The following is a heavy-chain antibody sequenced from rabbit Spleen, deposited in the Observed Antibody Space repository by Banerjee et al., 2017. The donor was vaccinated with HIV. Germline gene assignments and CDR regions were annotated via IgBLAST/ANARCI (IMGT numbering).Heavy chain of an antibody. Sequence: SLEESVVDLVKPGASLTLTCTASGLDFSSSYAIYWVRQAPGKGLDLIGCIYAGDGSTDYANWVNGRFTISKTSSTVDLKMTSLTAADTAPYPCARAAPGREDFNLWGPGTLVTVS. CDR2: IYAGDGST. CDR1: GLDFSSSYA. V-gene: IGHV1S40*01. J-gene: IGHJ4*01. D-gene: IGHD4-2*01. CDR3: ARAAPGREDFNL.